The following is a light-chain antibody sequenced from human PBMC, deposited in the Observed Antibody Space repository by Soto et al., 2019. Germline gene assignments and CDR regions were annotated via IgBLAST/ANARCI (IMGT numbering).Light chain of an antibody. CDR1: QSIRTS. Sequence: EVVLTHSPATLSLSPCERATLSCRASQSIRTSLAWYQQKPGQAPRLVIFDASNRANGVPARFGGSGSGTDFTLTINSLEPEDFAVYYCQQRNVWPPITFGQGTRLEIK. V-gene: IGKV3-11*01. CDR3: QQRNVWPPIT. J-gene: IGKJ5*01. CDR2: DAS.